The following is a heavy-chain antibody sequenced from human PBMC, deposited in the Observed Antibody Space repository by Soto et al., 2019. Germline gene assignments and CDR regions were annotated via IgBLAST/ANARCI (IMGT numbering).Heavy chain of an antibody. J-gene: IGHJ5*02. CDR3: TRDFCTSGICPYHWFDP. Sequence: KSSETLSLTCTVSGDGITDYYWSWIRQPPGKGLEWIGYIYYSGHTNYNPSLEGRVTISVDTSRNHLSLTLRSVTAADTATYYCTRDFCTSGICPYHWFDPWGQGTLVTVSS. CDR1: GDGITDYY. D-gene: IGHD2-15*01. CDR2: IYYSGHT. V-gene: IGHV4-59*01.